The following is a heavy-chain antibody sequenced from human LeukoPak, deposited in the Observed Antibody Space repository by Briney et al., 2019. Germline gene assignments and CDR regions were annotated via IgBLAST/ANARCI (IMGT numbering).Heavy chain of an antibody. CDR2: IKQDGSEK. J-gene: IGHJ4*02. V-gene: IGHV3-7*01. D-gene: IGHD1-26*01. Sequence: GGSLRLSCAASGFTFSSYWMSWVRQAPGKGLGWVANIKQDGSEKYYVASVKGRFTISRDNAKNSLYLQMNSLRAEDTAVYYCARAPSSLVGATRGGYFDYWGQGTLVTVSS. CDR3: ARAPSSLVGATRGGYFDY. CDR1: GFTFSSYW.